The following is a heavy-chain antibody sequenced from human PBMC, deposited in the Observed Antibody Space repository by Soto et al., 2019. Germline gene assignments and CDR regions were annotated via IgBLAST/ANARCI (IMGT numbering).Heavy chain of an antibody. J-gene: IGHJ3*02. V-gene: IGHV5-51*01. CDR2: IYPGDSDT. CDR3: ASRRNDFNDAFDI. CDR1: GYIFANSW. D-gene: IGHD2-21*02. Sequence: GESLKISCKGSGYIFANSWIGWVRQMPGKGLEWMGIIYPGDSDTRYSPSFQGQVTISADKSIITAYLQWSSLKASDTAIYYCASRRNDFNDAFDIWGQGTMVTVS.